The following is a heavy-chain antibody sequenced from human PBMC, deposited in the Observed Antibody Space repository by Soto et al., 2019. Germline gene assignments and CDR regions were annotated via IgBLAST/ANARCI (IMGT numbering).Heavy chain of an antibody. D-gene: IGHD3-3*01. V-gene: IGHV3-23*01. Sequence: GGSLRLSCAASGFTFSSYAMSWVRQAPGKGLEWVSSISGSGAGTDYADSVKGRFTISRDNSKNTLYLQMNSLRAEDTAVYYCAKRGSGYYFDYWGQGTLVTVSS. CDR2: ISGSGAGT. J-gene: IGHJ4*02. CDR3: AKRGSGYYFDY. CDR1: GFTFSSYA.